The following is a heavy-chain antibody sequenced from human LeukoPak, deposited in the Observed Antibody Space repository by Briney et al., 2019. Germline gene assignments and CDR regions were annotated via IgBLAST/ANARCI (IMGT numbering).Heavy chain of an antibody. CDR3: ARRAVAALGAFDI. CDR1: GGTFSSYA. V-gene: IGHV1-69*13. Sequence: ASVKVSCKASGGTFSSYAISWVRQAPGQGLEWMGGIIPIFGTANYAQKFQGRVTITADESTSTAYMELSSLRSEDTAVYYCARRAVAALGAFDIWGQGTMVTVS. D-gene: IGHD6-19*01. J-gene: IGHJ3*02. CDR2: IIPIFGTA.